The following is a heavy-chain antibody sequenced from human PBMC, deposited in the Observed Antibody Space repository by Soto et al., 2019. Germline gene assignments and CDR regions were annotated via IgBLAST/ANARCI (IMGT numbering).Heavy chain of an antibody. CDR1: GFTFSSYP. V-gene: IGHV3-30-3*01. Sequence: PGGSLRLSCAASGFTFSSYPMHWVRQAPGKRLEWVAVILYDGSNKYYADSVKGRFTISRDNSKNTLYLQIDSLRAEDTAVYYCAKDLTYYDILTGYPPWYYYYGMDVWGQGTTVTVSS. CDR3: AKDLTYYDILTGYPPWYYYYGMDV. J-gene: IGHJ6*02. CDR2: ILYDGSNK. D-gene: IGHD3-9*01.